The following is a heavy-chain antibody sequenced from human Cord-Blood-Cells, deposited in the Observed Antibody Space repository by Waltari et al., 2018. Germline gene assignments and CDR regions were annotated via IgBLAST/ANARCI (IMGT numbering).Heavy chain of an antibody. V-gene: IGHV3-53*01. CDR2: IYSGGST. D-gene: IGHD6-13*01. CDR1: GFTVSSTS. CDR3: ARVSYSSSWLPYYFDY. Sequence: EVQLVESGGGLIQPGGSLRLSCAASGFTVSSTSMSWVRQGPGKGLEWVSVIYSGGSTYYADSVKGRFTISRDNSKNTLYLQMNSLRAEDTAVYYCARVSYSSSWLPYYFDYWGQGTLVTVSS. J-gene: IGHJ4*02.